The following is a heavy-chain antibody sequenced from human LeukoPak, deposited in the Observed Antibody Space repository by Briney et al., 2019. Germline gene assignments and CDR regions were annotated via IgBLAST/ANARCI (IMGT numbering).Heavy chain of an antibody. D-gene: IGHD1-26*01. CDR1: GYTFTNYI. CDR2: ISAYNGNT. CDR3: ARGGNYFRFDP. Sequence: ASVKVSCKASGYTFTNYIISWVRQAPGRGLEWMGWISAYNGNTNYAQKLQGRVTMTTDTSTATAYMELRSLRSDDRAVYYCARGGNYFRFDPWGQGTLVTVSS. J-gene: IGHJ5*02. V-gene: IGHV1-18*01.